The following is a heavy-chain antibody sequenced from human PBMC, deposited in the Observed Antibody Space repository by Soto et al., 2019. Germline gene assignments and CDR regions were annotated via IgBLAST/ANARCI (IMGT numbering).Heavy chain of an antibody. D-gene: IGHD1-1*01. J-gene: IGHJ6*03. Sequence: EVQLVESGGGLVQPGGSLRLSCAASGFTFSSYDMHWVRQATGKGLEWVSSTGAAGDTSYPGSVKGRFTISRENAKNSLDLQMNSLRAGDTAVYYCARGATRSFYYMDVWGKGITVTVSS. V-gene: IGHV3-13*01. CDR2: TGAAGDT. CDR1: GFTFSSYD. CDR3: ARGATRSFYYMDV.